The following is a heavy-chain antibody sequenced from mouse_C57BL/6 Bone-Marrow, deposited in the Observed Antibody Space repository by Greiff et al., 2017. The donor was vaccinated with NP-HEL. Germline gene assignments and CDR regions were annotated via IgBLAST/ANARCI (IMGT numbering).Heavy chain of an antibody. J-gene: IGHJ4*01. V-gene: IGHV1-81*01. Sequence: QVTLKESGAELARPGASVKLSCKASGYTFTSYGISWVKQRTGQGLEWIGEIYPRSGNTYYNEKFKGKATLTADKSSSTAYMELRSLTSEDSAVYFCARYRLYYDYDGRFYAMDYWGQGTSVTVSS. D-gene: IGHD2-4*01. CDR2: IYPRSGNT. CDR1: GYTFTSYG. CDR3: ARYRLYYDYDGRFYAMDY.